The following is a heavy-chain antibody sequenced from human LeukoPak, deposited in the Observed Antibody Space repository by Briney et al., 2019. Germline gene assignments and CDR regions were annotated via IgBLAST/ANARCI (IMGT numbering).Heavy chain of an antibody. D-gene: IGHD1-20*01. CDR1: GFTFSSYS. V-gene: IGHV3-21*01. Sequence: GGSLRLSCAASGFTFSSYSMNWVRQAPGKGLEWVSSISSSSYIYYADSVKGRFTISRDNAKNSLYLQMNSLRAEDTAVYYCAREPPRITGTTQRTFDPWGQGTLVNVSS. CDR2: ISSSSYI. J-gene: IGHJ5*02. CDR3: AREPPRITGTTQRTFDP.